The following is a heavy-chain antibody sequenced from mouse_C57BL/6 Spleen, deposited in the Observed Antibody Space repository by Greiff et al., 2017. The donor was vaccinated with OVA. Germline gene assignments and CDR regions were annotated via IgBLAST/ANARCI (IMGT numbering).Heavy chain of an antibody. CDR2: IDPSDSYT. V-gene: IGHV1-69*01. J-gene: IGHJ3*01. Sequence: QVQLQQPGAELVMPGASVKLSCKASGYTFTSYWMHWVKQRPGQGLEWIGEIDPSDSYTNYNQKFKGKSTLTVDKSSSTAYMQLSSLTSEDSAVYYCARGYGSSYGPFAYWGQGTLVTVSA. CDR3: ARGYGSSYGPFAY. D-gene: IGHD1-1*01. CDR1: GYTFTSYW.